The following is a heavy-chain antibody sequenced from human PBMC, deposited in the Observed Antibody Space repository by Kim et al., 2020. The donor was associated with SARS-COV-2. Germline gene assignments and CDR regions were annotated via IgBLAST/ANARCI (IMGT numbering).Heavy chain of an antibody. CDR3: VTLGSGWSDS. J-gene: IGHJ5*01. CDR1: GYIFTSYD. Sequence: ASVKVSCKASGYIFTSYDIHWVRQASGQGLEWMGWMNPNSGNRGYAQKFQGRFTITMNTSISTAYMELSSLRSEDSAVYYCVTLGSGWSDSWGQGTLVTVSS. CDR2: MNPNSGNR. D-gene: IGHD6-19*01. V-gene: IGHV1-8*01.